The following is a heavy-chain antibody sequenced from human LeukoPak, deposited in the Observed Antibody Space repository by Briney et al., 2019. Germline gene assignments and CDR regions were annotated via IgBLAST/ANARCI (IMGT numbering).Heavy chain of an antibody. D-gene: IGHD6-13*01. Sequence: SETLSLTCAVYGGSFSYDYWSWIRQPPGKGLEWIGEIYHSGSTNYNPSLKSRVTISVDKSKNQFSLKLSSVTAADTAVYYCARDLGRSSSWYVDYWGQGTLVTVSS. V-gene: IGHV4-34*01. J-gene: IGHJ4*02. CDR2: IYHSGST. CDR3: ARDLGRSSSWYVDY. CDR1: GGSFSYDY.